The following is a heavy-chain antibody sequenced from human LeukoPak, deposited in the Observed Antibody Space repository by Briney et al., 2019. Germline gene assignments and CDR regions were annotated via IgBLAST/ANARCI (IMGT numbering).Heavy chain of an antibody. D-gene: IGHD6-13*01. J-gene: IGHJ4*02. Sequence: GGSLRLSCAASGFTVSSNYMSWVRQAPGKGLEWVSVIYSGGSTYYADSVKGRFTISRDNSKNTLYLQMNSLRAEDTAVYYCARGRIAAAGTHFDYWGQGTLVTVSS. V-gene: IGHV3-53*01. CDR3: ARGRIAAAGTHFDY. CDR1: GFTVSSNY. CDR2: IYSGGST.